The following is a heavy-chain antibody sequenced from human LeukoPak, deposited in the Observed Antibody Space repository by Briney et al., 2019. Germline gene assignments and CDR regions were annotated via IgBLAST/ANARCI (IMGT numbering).Heavy chain of an antibody. J-gene: IGHJ3*02. Sequence: GESLKISCKGSGYSFTSFWIGWLRQMPAKGLEWRGIIFPGDSDTMYSPSFQGQVTMSADRSISVVYLQWSSLKASDTAMYFCARRPSPGALDIWGQGTMVTVSS. CDR3: ARRPSPGALDI. CDR1: GYSFTSFW. V-gene: IGHV5-51*01. CDR2: IFPGDSDT. D-gene: IGHD1-14*01.